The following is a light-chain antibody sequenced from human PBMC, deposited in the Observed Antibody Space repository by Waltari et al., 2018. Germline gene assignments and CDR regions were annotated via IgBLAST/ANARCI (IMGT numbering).Light chain of an antibody. CDR3: QQSYFTPRGN. V-gene: IGKV1-39*01. CDR1: QAINTY. CDR2: AAS. Sequence: DIRMTQSPSSLSASVGDRVTITCRASQAINTYLNWYQQQPGKAPKLWIYAASRLHRGVPSRFSGSGSGTDFTLTISRLQPEDFATYYCQQSYFTPRGNFGPGTRVDL. J-gene: IGKJ3*01.